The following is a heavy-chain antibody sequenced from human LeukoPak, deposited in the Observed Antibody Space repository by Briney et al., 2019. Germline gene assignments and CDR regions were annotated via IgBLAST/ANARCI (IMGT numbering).Heavy chain of an antibody. J-gene: IGHJ4*02. D-gene: IGHD5-24*01. V-gene: IGHV1-69*05. CDR1: VCTFSNYA. CDR2: IIPICGTT. Sequence: ASVSVSFKSSVCTFSNYAISWVRQAPGQGLEWMGGIIPICGTTKYVQKFQGRVTITTDEFTSTVYMELSSLRSEDTAVYYCAGSSRDGYIRFDYWGQGTLVTVSS. CDR3: AGSSRDGYIRFDY.